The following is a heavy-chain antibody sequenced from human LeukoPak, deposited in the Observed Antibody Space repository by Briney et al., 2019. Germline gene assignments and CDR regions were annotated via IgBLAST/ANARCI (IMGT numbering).Heavy chain of an antibody. J-gene: IGHJ4*02. CDR1: GGSISSSNW. Sequence: PSETLSLTCAVPGGSISSSNWWSWVRQPPGKGLEWIGEIYHSGSTNYNPSLKSRVTISVDKSKNQFSLKLSSVTAADTAVYYCAREMRSSGWSHFDDWGQGTLVTVSS. V-gene: IGHV4-4*02. D-gene: IGHD6-19*01. CDR3: AREMRSSGWSHFDD. CDR2: IYHSGST.